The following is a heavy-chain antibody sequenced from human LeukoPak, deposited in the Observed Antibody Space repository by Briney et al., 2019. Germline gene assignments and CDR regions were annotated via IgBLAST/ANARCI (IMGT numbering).Heavy chain of an antibody. CDR2: ISSSSSTI. J-gene: IGHJ4*02. CDR3: ARGQACSSTSCYGFDY. Sequence: GGSLRLSCAASGFTFSSYSMNWVRQAPGKGLDWVSYISSSSSTIYYADSVKGRFTISRDNAKNSLYLQMNSLRAEDTAVYYCARGQACSSTSCYGFDYWGQGTLVTVSS. V-gene: IGHV3-48*01. CDR1: GFTFSSYS. D-gene: IGHD2-2*01.